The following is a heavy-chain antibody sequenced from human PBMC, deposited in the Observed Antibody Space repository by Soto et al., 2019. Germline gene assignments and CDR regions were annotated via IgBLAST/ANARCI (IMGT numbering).Heavy chain of an antibody. CDR2: IYYSGST. CDR3: ARLKNTSHCYIDY. J-gene: IGHJ4*02. D-gene: IGHD2-2*02. CDR1: GGSISSSSYY. V-gene: IGHV4-39*01. Sequence: PSETLSLTCTVSGGSISSSSYYWGWIRQPPGKGLEWIGSIYYSGSTYYNPSLKSRVTISVDTSKNQFSLKLSSVTAADTAVYYCARLKNTSHCYIDYWGQGTLVTVSS.